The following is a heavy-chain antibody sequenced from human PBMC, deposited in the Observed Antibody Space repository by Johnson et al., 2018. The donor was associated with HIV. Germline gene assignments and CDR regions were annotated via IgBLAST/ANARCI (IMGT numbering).Heavy chain of an antibody. CDR1: GFTFNSYW. CDR2: IKQDGSEK. J-gene: IGHJ3*02. V-gene: IGHV3-7*03. D-gene: IGHD2-2*01. Sequence: VQLVESGGGLVQPGGSLRLSCAASGFTFNSYWMSWVRQAPGKGLEWVANIKQDGSEKYHVDSVKGRFTISRDNAKNSLYLQRNSLRAEDTAGYYCAKYCSSPSCYGAFDIWGQGTMVTVSS. CDR3: AKYCSSPSCYGAFDI.